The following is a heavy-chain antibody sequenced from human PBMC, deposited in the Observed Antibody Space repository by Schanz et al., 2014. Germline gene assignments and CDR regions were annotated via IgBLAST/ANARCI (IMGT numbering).Heavy chain of an antibody. J-gene: IGHJ4*02. Sequence: QVQLVDSGGDLVKPGGSLRLSCAASGFTFSSYGMHWVRQAPGKGLEWVAVIWYDGNNKFYADSVKGRFTVSRDNSKNTLYLQMNSLRAGDTAVYYCAKPPPGYLITWYTYYFVSWGQGTLVTVSS. D-gene: IGHD1-1*01. CDR2: IWYDGNNK. V-gene: IGHV3-33*06. CDR1: GFTFSSYG. CDR3: AKPPPGYLITWYTYYFVS.